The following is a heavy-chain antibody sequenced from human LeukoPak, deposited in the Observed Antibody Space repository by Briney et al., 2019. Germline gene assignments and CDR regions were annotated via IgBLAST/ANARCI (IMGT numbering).Heavy chain of an antibody. CDR3: ARYYSSSWYDGGYFDY. Sequence: GGSLRLSCAASGFTVSSNYMSWVRQAPGKGLEWVSVIYSGGSTCYADSVKGRFTISRDNSKNTLYLQMNSLRAEDTAVYYCARYYSSSWYDGGYFDYWGQGTLVTVSS. D-gene: IGHD6-13*01. CDR2: IYSGGST. CDR1: GFTVSSNY. J-gene: IGHJ4*02. V-gene: IGHV3-53*01.